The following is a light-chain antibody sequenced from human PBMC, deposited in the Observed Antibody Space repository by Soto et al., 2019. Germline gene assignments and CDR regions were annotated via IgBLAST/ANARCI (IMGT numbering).Light chain of an antibody. V-gene: IGLV4-69*01. CDR3: QTWGTGIQV. J-gene: IGLJ3*02. CDR1: SGHSSYG. CDR2: LNSDGSH. Sequence: QAVVTQSPSASASLGASVKVTCTLSSGHSSYGIAWHQQQPEKGPRFLMKLNSDGSHSKGDGIPDRFSGSSSGAERYLTISSLQSEDEADYYCQTWGTGIQVFGGGTKVTVL.